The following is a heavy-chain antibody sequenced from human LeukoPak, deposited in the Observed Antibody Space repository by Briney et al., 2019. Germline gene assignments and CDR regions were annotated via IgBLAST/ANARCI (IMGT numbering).Heavy chain of an antibody. CDR1: GFTFSNYW. J-gene: IGHJ4*02. CDR2: IKQDGSEK. V-gene: IGHV3-7*03. D-gene: IGHD3-10*01. CDR3: ARGKRFGELLYG. Sequence: PGGSLRLSCAASGFTFSNYWMSWVRQAPGKGLEWVANIKQDGSEKYYVDSVKGRFTVSRDNAKNSLYLQMNSLRSEDTAVYYCARGKRFGELLYGWGQGTLVTVSS.